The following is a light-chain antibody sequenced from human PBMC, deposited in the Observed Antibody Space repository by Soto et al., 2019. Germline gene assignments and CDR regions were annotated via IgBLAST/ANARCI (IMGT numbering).Light chain of an antibody. CDR1: QSVSSF. Sequence: EIVLTQSPATLSLSPGKRATLSCRASQSVSSFLAWYQQKPGPAPRLLIYDASNRATGIPARFSGSGSGTDFTLTISSLEPEDFAVYYCQQRSNWPLTFGGGTKVEIK. V-gene: IGKV3-11*01. CDR2: DAS. J-gene: IGKJ4*01. CDR3: QQRSNWPLT.